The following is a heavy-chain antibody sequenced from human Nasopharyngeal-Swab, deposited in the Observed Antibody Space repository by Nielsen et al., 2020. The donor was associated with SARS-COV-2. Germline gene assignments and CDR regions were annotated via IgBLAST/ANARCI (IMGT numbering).Heavy chain of an antibody. CDR2: ISGSGGST. J-gene: IGHJ4*02. V-gene: IGHV3-23*01. CDR1: GFTFSSYA. CDR3: AKDGGNVLIYYFGY. D-gene: IGHD1-1*01. Sequence: GESLKISCAASGFTFSSYAMSWVRQAPGKGLEWVSAISGSGGSTYYADSVKGRFTISRDNSKNTLYLQMNSLRAEDTAVYYCAKDGGNVLIYYFGYWGQGTLVTVSS.